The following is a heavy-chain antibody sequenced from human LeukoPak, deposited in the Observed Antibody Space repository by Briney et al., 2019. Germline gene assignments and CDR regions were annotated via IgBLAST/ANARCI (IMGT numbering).Heavy chain of an antibody. D-gene: IGHD6-13*01. CDR1: GGSISSGGYY. V-gene: IGHV4-31*03. CDR2: IYYSGST. Sequence: SQTLSLTCTVSGGSISSGGYYWSWIRQHPGKGLEWIGYIYYSGSTYYNPSLKSRVTISVDTSKNQFSLKLSSVTAADTAVYYCAREGYSSSVLYYFDYWGQGTLVTVSS. CDR3: AREGYSSSVLYYFDY. J-gene: IGHJ4*02.